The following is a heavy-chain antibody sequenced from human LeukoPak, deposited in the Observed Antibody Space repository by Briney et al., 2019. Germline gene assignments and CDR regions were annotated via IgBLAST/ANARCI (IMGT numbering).Heavy chain of an antibody. Sequence: SGPTLAHLTHTRTLPYTFSRVPLRTSGGGVAGIRQPPEKALEWHVHLYWDDDKRYSPSLKSKLTITKDTSKNQVVLTMTNMDPVDTATYYCAHRRPYNRDWSWGDFDYWGQGILVTVSS. V-gene: IGHV2-5*02. CDR1: RVPLRTSGGG. CDR2: LYWDDDK. J-gene: IGHJ4*02. D-gene: IGHD6-19*01. CDR3: AHRRPYNRDWSWGDFDY.